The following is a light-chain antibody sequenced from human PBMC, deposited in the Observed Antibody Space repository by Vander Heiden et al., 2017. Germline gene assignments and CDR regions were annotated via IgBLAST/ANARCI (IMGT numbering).Light chain of an antibody. CDR1: QSLLHSNGYNY. V-gene: IGKV2-28*01. CDR2: LGS. Sequence: DIVMTQSPLSLPVTPGEPASISCRSSQSLLHSNGYNYLDWYLQKPGYALQLLIYLGSNRAAVLPDRFTGNGSGPDFTLKISMVEVEDVGVYYCMQSLQAAPWTFGQGTRVEIK. CDR3: MQSLQAAPWT. J-gene: IGKJ1*01.